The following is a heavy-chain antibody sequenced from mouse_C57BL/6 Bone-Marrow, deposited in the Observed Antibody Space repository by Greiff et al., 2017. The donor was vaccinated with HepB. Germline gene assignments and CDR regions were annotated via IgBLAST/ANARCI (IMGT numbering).Heavy chain of an antibody. Sequence: EVKLMESGGGLVQPGGSLSLSCAASGFTFTDYYMSWVRQPPGKALEWLGFIRNKANGYTTEYSASVKGRFTISRDNSQSILYLQMNALRAEDSATYYCARYNGPWFAYWGQGTLVTVSA. V-gene: IGHV7-3*01. CDR1: GFTFTDYY. CDR2: IRNKANGYTT. J-gene: IGHJ3*01. D-gene: IGHD1-1*01. CDR3: ARYNGPWFAY.